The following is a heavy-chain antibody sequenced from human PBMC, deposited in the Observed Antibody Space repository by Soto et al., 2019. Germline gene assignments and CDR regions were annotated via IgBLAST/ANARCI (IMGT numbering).Heavy chain of an antibody. V-gene: IGHV4-4*02. D-gene: IGHD6-6*01. CDR1: GGSISSSNW. CDR2: IYHSGST. Sequence: SETLSLTCAVSGGSISSSNWWRWVRQPPGKGLEWIGEIYHSGSTNYNPSLKSRVTISVDKSKNQFSLKLSSVTAADTAVYYCARARIAARTDHKWSQGTLVTVSS. J-gene: IGHJ4*02. CDR3: ARARIAARTDHK.